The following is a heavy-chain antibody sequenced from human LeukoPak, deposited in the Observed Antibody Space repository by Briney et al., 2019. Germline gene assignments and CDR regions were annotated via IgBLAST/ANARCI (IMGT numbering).Heavy chain of an antibody. CDR1: GFTFSDYY. Sequence: KPGGSLRLSCAASGFTFSDYYMSWIRQAPGKGLDWVSYITSSGSTIYYADSMKGRFTISRDNAKHSLFLQLDSLRAEDMAVYYCARIGRPAAFDIWGQGTLVIVSS. V-gene: IGHV3-11*01. J-gene: IGHJ3*02. D-gene: IGHD6-6*01. CDR3: ARIGRPAAFDI. CDR2: ITSSGSTI.